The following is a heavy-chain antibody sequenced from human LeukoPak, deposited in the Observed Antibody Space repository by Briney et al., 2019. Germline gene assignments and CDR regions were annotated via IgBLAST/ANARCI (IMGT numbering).Heavy chain of an antibody. CDR1: GFTFNNYG. Sequence: GRSLRLSCAASGFTFNNYGMHWVRQAPGKGLEWVSYISSSGSTIYYADSVKGRFTISRDNAKNSLYLQMNSLRAEDTAVYYCARAGRSYGYLPGKDLDYWGQGTLVTVSS. D-gene: IGHD5-18*01. CDR2: ISSSGSTI. CDR3: ARAGRSYGYLPGKDLDY. J-gene: IGHJ4*02. V-gene: IGHV3-48*04.